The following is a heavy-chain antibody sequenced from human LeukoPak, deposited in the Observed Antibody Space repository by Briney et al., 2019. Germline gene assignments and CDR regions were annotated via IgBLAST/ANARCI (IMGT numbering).Heavy chain of an antibody. CDR2: INPNSGGT. CDR1: GYTFTGYY. V-gene: IGHV1-2*02. J-gene: IGHJ4*02. Sequence: ASVKVSCKASGYTFTGYYMHWVRQAPGQGLEWMGWINPNSGGTNYAQKFQGRVTMTRDTSISTAYMELSRLRSDDTAVYYCAREIAVAGHKTFDYWGQGTLVTVSS. D-gene: IGHD6-19*01. CDR3: AREIAVAGHKTFDY.